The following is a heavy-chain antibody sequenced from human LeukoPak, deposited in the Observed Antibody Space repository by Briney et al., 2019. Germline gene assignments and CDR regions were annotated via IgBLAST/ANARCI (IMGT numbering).Heavy chain of an antibody. Sequence: GGSLRLSCAASGFTFSSYSMNWARQAPGKGLEWVANIKEDGTETYYVDSVKGRFTISRDNAKNSLYLQMNSLRVEDTAVYYCAKEGRSLQTYWGQGTLVTVSS. CDR2: IKEDGTET. D-gene: IGHD5-24*01. CDR3: AKEGRSLQTY. J-gene: IGHJ4*02. V-gene: IGHV3-7*03. CDR1: GFTFSSYS.